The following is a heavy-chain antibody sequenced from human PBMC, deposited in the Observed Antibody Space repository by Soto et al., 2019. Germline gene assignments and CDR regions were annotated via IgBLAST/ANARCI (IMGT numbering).Heavy chain of an antibody. V-gene: IGHV1-69*13. J-gene: IGHJ5*02. CDR3: ARQKGYCSSTTCYTGQNWFDP. Sequence: SVSVSCKGSGRTFISYAISWVRQAPGQGLEWMGGIIPIFGTANYAQKFQGRVTITADESTSTAYMELSSLRSEDTAVYYCARQKGYCSSTTCYTGQNWFDPWGQGTLVTVS. CDR1: GRTFISYA. D-gene: IGHD2-2*02. CDR2: IIPIFGTA.